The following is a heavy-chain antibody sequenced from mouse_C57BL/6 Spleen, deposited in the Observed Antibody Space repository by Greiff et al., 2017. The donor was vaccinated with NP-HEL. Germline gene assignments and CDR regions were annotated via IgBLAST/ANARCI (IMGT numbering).Heavy chain of an antibody. CDR3: ASRGRIYLGFED. Sequence: VKLQESGPELVQPGASVTISCKASGYAFSSSWLNWVKQRPGTGLAWIGRIYPGVGDPNYNGKFKGKAPLTADKSSSTAYMQLSSLPSEDSAVFFSASRGRIYLGFEDWGKGTLVTVAA. CDR1: GYAFSSSW. V-gene: IGHV1-82*01. D-gene: IGHD2-1*01. CDR2: IYPGVGDP. J-gene: IGHJ3*01.